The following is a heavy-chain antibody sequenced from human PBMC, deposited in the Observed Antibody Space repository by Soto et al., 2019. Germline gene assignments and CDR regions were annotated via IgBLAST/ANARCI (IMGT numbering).Heavy chain of an antibody. CDR3: TTETTLDAFDI. CDR1: GFTFSTAW. J-gene: IGHJ3*02. Sequence: PGGSLRLSCAASGFTFSTAWMSWVRQAPGKGLEWVGRIKSKTDGGTTDYAAPVKGRFTISRDDSKNTLYLQMNSLKTEDTAVYYCTTETTLDAFDIWGQGTMVTVSS. D-gene: IGHD4-17*01. V-gene: IGHV3-15*01. CDR2: IKSKTDGGTT.